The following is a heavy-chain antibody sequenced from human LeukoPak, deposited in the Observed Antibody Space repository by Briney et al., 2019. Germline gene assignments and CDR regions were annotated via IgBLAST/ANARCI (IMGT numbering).Heavy chain of an antibody. J-gene: IGHJ4*02. Sequence: SVKDSCKASGGTFSSYTISWVRQAPGQGLEWMGRIIPILGIANYAQKFQGRVTITADKSTSTAYMELSSLRSEDTAVYYCARSRDGYNNFDYWGQGTLVTVSS. V-gene: IGHV1-69*02. CDR3: ARSRDGYNNFDY. CDR2: IIPILGIA. CDR1: GGTFSSYT. D-gene: IGHD5-24*01.